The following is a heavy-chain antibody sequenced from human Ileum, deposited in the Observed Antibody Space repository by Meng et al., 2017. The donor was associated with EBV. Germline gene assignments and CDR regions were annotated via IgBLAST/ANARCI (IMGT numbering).Heavy chain of an antibody. D-gene: IGHD6-19*01. CDR1: GGSVSSGGNY. CDR3: ARDGYSSGSD. Sequence: GQLQESGPGLVKPSETRSLTCSVSGGSVSSGGNYWSWIRQPPGKGLEWIGYIYNSGSTNYNPSLKSRVTISVDTSKNQFSLKLSSVTAADTAVYYCARDGYSSGSDWGQGTLVTVSS. J-gene: IGHJ4*02. V-gene: IGHV4-61*08. CDR2: IYNSGST.